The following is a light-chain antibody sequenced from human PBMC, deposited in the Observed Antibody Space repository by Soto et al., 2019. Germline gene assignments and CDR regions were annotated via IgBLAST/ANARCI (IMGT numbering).Light chain of an antibody. Sequence: DIQMTQSPSTLSASVGDRVTITCRASQSISSWLAWYQQKPGKAPKLLIYDASSLESGVPSRFSGSGSGTEFTLTISSLQPEDFATYSCLQHYSYPWTFGQGTQVDIK. J-gene: IGKJ1*01. CDR3: LQHYSYPWT. CDR1: QSISSW. V-gene: IGKV1-5*01. CDR2: DAS.